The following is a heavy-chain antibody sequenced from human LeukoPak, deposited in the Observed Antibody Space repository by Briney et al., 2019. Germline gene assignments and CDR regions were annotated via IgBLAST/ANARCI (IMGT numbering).Heavy chain of an antibody. CDR3: AKDRGGVDY. V-gene: IGHV3-43*01. D-gene: IGHD3-16*01. CDR2: ISWDGGST. J-gene: IGHJ4*02. CDR1: GFTFDDYS. Sequence: GGSLRLSCAASGFTFDDYSMHWVRQGPGKGLEWVSVISWDGGSTSYADSVKGRFTISRDNSKNSLYLQMNSLRSEDCALYYCAKDRGGVDYWGQGTLVTVSS.